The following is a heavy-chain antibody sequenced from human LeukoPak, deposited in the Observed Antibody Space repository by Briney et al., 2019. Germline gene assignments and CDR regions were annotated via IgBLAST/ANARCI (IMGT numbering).Heavy chain of an antibody. CDR3: ARGRLRNLDY. CDR2: INHSGST. J-gene: IGHJ4*02. Sequence: SETLSLTCAVYGGSLSGYYWSWIRQPPGKGLEWIGEINHSGSTNYNPSLKSRVTISVDTSKNQFSLKLSSVTAADTAVYYCARGRLRNLDYWGQGTLVTVSS. CDR1: GGSLSGYY. D-gene: IGHD4-17*01. V-gene: IGHV4-34*01.